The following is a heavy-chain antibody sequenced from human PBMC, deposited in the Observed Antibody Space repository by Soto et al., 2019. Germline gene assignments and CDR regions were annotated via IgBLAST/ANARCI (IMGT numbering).Heavy chain of an antibody. J-gene: IGHJ4*02. CDR2: IDSSGVNT. V-gene: IGHV3-23*01. CDR3: VSWVSAHFDF. CDR1: GLTFGNHA. D-gene: IGHD2-8*01. Sequence: SLRLSCAASGLTFGNHAMTWARRAPGKGLEWASTIDSSGVNTHYADSVKGRFTISRDNSRSSLYLQMNNLRPEDTALYYCVSWVSAHFDFWGRGTQVTVSS.